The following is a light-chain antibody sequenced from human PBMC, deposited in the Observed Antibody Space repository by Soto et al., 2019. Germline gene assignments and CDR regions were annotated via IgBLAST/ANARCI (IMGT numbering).Light chain of an antibody. V-gene: IGKV3-11*01. CDR2: GAS. CDR1: QSVSSN. J-gene: IGKJ5*01. Sequence: EIVMTQSPATLSVSPGERATLSCRASQSVSSNLAWYQQKPGQAPRLLIYGASNRATGIPARFSGSGSGTDFTLTISGLEPEDFAVYYCQQRSVWPITFGQGTRLEIK. CDR3: QQRSVWPIT.